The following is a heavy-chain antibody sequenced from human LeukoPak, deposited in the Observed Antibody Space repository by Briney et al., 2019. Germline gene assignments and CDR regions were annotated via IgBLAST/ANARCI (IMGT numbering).Heavy chain of an antibody. V-gene: IGHV3-21*05. D-gene: IGHD2-2*01. CDR1: AFTFATYA. J-gene: IGHJ4*02. CDR2: ISSSVSHI. Sequence: PGGSLRLSCAPSAFTFATYAMSWVRPAPRGGLEWVSYISSSVSHIYYTDSLKGRFTPSRDNAKNSTYLQMSSRRAEETAVHYVARGSRVVPAAVYWGEGTLVSASS. CDR3: ARGSRVVPAAVY.